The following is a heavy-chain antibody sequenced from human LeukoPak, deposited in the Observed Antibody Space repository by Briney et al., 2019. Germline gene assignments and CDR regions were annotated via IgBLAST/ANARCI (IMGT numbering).Heavy chain of an antibody. Sequence: GGSLRLSCAASGFTFSSYAMSWVRQAPGKGLEWVSAISGSGGSTYYAESVKGRFTISRDNSKNTLYLQMNSLRAEDTAVYYCAKDGRDTAMVTASDYWGQGTLVTVSS. CDR1: GFTFSSYA. V-gene: IGHV3-23*01. CDR2: ISGSGGST. CDR3: AKDGRDTAMVTASDY. J-gene: IGHJ4*02. D-gene: IGHD5-18*01.